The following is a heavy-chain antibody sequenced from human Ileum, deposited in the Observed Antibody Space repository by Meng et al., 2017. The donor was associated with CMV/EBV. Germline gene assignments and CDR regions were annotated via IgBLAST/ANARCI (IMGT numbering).Heavy chain of an antibody. CDR1: RGSMISSSYY. V-gene: IGHV4-39*07. CDR2: FYYGGGT. Sequence: QRTPQESVPGLVKPSETVSLTCTVSRGSMISSSYYWGWIRQPPGKGLEWIGSFYYGGGTYYNPSLKSRVTLSVDASKNQFSLKLSSVTAADTAVYFCAGELWSLYYFDYWGPGILVTVSS. J-gene: IGHJ4*02. CDR3: AGELWSLYYFDY. D-gene: IGHD5-18*01.